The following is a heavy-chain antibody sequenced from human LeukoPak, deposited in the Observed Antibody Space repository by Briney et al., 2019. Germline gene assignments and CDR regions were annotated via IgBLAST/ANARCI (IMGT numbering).Heavy chain of an antibody. Sequence: GGSLRLSCAGSGFTFSSYEMNWVRQAPGKGLEWVSYISSSGSTIYYADSVKGRFTISRDNAKNSLYLQMNSLRAEDTAVYYCARVGPNFDYWGQGTLVTVSS. J-gene: IGHJ4*02. V-gene: IGHV3-48*03. CDR3: ARVGPNFDY. CDR2: ISSSGSTI. CDR1: GFTFSSYE.